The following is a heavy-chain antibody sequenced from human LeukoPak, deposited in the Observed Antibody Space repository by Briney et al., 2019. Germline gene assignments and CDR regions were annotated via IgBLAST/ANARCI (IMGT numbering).Heavy chain of an antibody. CDR2: ISDSGGKT. Sequence: GGSLRLSCAASGFTFSNSAMTWVRQAPGRGLEWVSAISDSGGKTHYADSVKGRFTISRDNSKNTLYLQMNSLRVEDTAIYYCAKDWSCDFWGQGTLITVSS. CDR1: GFTFSNSA. D-gene: IGHD1-26*01. V-gene: IGHV3-23*01. CDR3: AKDWSCDF. J-gene: IGHJ4*02.